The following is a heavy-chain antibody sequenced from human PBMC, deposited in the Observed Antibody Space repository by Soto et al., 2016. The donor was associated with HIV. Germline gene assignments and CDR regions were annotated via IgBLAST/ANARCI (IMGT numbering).Heavy chain of an antibody. Sequence: EVQLVESGEAWSSLGSLRLSCSASGFTLSSYAIHWVRQAPGKGLEYVSAISHSGSGNTYYADSVKGRFTISRDNSKNTLYLQMNSLRTEDTAVYFCARVGAMPGYYFDYWGQGTLVIVSS. CDR2: ISHSGSGNT. V-gene: IGHV3-64D*06. CDR1: GFTLSSYA. D-gene: IGHD1-26*01. J-gene: IGHJ4*02. CDR3: ARVGAMPGYYFDY.